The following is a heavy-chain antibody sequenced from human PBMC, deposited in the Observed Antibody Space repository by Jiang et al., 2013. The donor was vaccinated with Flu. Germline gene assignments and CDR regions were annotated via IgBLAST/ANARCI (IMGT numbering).Heavy chain of an antibody. Sequence: EVQLVESGGGLVKPGRSLRLSCTASGFTFGDYVMSWFRQAPGKGLEWVGFIRGKAYGGTTEYAASVKGRFTISRDDSKSIAYVQMNSLKTEDTAVYYCTRDPPPNYYDSSGYPRDAFDIWGQGTMVTVSS. V-gene: IGHV3-49*05. D-gene: IGHD3-22*01. CDR3: TRDPPPNYYDSSGYPRDAFDI. J-gene: IGHJ3*02. CDR1: GFTFGDYV. CDR2: IRGKAYGGTT.